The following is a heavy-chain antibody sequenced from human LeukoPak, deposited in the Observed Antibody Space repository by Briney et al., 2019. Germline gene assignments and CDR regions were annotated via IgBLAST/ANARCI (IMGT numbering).Heavy chain of an antibody. J-gene: IGHJ4*02. CDR3: ARELSYYFDY. D-gene: IGHD2/OR15-2a*01. CDR2: ISYDGSNK. CDR1: GFTFSSYA. V-gene: IGHV3-30*04. Sequence: GRSLRLSCAASGFTFSSYAMHWVRQAPGKGRVWVAVISYDGSNKYYADSVKGRFTISRDNSKNTLYLQMNSLRAEDTAVYYCARELSYYFDYWGQGTLVTVSS.